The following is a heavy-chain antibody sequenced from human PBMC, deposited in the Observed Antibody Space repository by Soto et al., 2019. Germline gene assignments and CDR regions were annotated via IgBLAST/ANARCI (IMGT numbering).Heavy chain of an antibody. CDR3: ARDPVYSSQRGYFDY. V-gene: IGHV3-30-3*01. CDR2: ISYDGSNK. D-gene: IGHD6-19*01. J-gene: IGHJ4*02. Sequence: GGSLRLSCAVSGFTFSSYAMHWVRQAPGKGLEWVAVISYDGSNKYYADSVKGRFTISRDNSKNTLYLQMNSLRAEDTAVYYCARDPVYSSQRGYFDYWGQGTLVTVSS. CDR1: GFTFSSYA.